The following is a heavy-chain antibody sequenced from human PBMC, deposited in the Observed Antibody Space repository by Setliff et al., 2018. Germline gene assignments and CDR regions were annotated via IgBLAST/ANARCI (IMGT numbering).Heavy chain of an antibody. D-gene: IGHD3-9*01. CDR2: INYSGST. V-gene: IGHV4-59*01. Sequence: SETLSLTCSVSGASITSYYWSWIRQPPGKGLEYIGYINYSGSTNYNPSLKSRVTISVDTSKNQFSLKLSSATAADTAVYYCARVLTGYYEGVYYYYMDVWGKGTTVTVSS. CDR1: GASITSYY. CDR3: ARVLTGYYEGVYYYYMDV. J-gene: IGHJ6*03.